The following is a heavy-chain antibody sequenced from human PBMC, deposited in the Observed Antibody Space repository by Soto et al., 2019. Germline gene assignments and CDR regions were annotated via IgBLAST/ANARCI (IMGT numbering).Heavy chain of an antibody. V-gene: IGHV1-46*01. CDR1: GYTFTSYY. Sequence: ASVKVSCKASGYTFTSYYMHWVRQAPGQGLEWMVIINPSGGSTSYAQKFQGRVTMTRDTSTSTVYMELSSLRSEDTAVYYCARDPPITIFGVVPDYYYYGMDVWGQGTTVTVSS. CDR2: INPSGGST. J-gene: IGHJ6*02. CDR3: ARDPPITIFGVVPDYYYYGMDV. D-gene: IGHD3-3*01.